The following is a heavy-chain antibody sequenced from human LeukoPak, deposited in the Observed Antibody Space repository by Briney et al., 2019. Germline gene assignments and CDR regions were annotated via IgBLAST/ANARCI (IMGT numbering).Heavy chain of an antibody. J-gene: IGHJ5*02. V-gene: IGHV3-23*01. CDR2: IGGGGDKV. Sequence: GGSLRLSCAASGFTFKSYAMTWVRQAPGKGLEWVSAIGGGGDKVFYADSVKGRFTISRDNSKQTLFLQMDSLGAADTAVYYCAKVSSGEHTFWSDFSQDKWFDPWGLGTLVTVAS. CDR1: GFTFKSYA. D-gene: IGHD3-3*01. CDR3: AKVSSGEHTFWSDFSQDKWFDP.